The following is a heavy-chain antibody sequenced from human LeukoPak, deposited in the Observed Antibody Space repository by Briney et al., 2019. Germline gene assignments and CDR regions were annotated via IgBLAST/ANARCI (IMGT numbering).Heavy chain of an antibody. J-gene: IGHJ4*02. V-gene: IGHV3-11*01. CDR2: ISGSGSTI. CDR1: GFTFSDYY. CDR3: ARSDLDIVIIPALFDY. Sequence: GGSLRLSCAASGFTFSDYYMSWIRQAPGKGLEWVSYISGSGSTIYYADSVKGRFTISRDNAKNSLYLQMNSLRAEDTAVYYCARSDLDIVIIPALFDYWGQGTLVTVSS. D-gene: IGHD2-2*03.